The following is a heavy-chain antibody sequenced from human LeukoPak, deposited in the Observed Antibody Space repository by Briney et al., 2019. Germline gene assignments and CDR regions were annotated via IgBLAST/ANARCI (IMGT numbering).Heavy chain of an antibody. J-gene: IGHJ4*02. V-gene: IGHV3-30*04. CDR3: ANDPGREFGYSSGWYSYFDY. D-gene: IGHD6-19*01. CDR2: ISYDGSNK. CDR1: GFTFSSYA. Sequence: PGRSLRLSCAASGFTFSSYAMHWVRQAPGKGLEWVAVISYDGSNKYYADSVKGRFTISRDNSKNTLYLQMNSLRAEDTAVYYCANDPGREFGYSSGWYSYFDYWGQGTLDTVSS.